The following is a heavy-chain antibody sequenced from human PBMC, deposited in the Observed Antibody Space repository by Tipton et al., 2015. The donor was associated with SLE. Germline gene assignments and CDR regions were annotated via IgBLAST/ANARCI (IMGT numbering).Heavy chain of an antibody. CDR2: INHSGTT. J-gene: IGHJ4*02. CDR3: ARGPWGVGDY. Sequence: TLSLTCNVSGHSISSGYYWSWFRQSPGKGLEWIGEINHSGTTNYNASFKSRVTISQDTTKNQFSLKLTSVTAADTAVYYCARGPWGVGDYWGQGTLVTVSS. D-gene: IGHD3-10*01. V-gene: IGHV4-38-2*02. CDR1: GHSISSGYY.